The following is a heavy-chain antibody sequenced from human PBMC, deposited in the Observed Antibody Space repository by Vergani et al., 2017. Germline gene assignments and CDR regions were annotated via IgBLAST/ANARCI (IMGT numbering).Heavy chain of an antibody. V-gene: IGHV4-39*07. CDR2: IYYSGST. CDR1: GGSISSSSYY. CDR3: ARGGYYYDSSDDAFDI. D-gene: IGHD3-22*01. J-gene: IGHJ3*02. Sequence: QLQLQESVPGLVKPSETLSLTCTVSGGSISSSSYYWGWIRQPPGKGLEWIGSIYYSGSTYYNPSLKSRVTISVDTSKNQFSLKLSSVTAADTAVYYCARGGYYYDSSDDAFDIWGQGTMVTVSS.